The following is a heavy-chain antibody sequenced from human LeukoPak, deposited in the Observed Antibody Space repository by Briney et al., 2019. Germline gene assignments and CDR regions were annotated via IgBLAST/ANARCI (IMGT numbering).Heavy chain of an antibody. J-gene: IGHJ4*02. CDR1: GGSFSGYY. V-gene: IGHV4-34*01. Sequence: SETLSLTCAVYGGSFSGYYWSWIRQPPGKGLVWIGEINHSGSTNYNPSLKSRVTISVDTSKNQFSLKLSSVTAADTAVYYCARAQSSGRPSSARDFDYWGQGTLVTVSS. D-gene: IGHD3-22*01. CDR3: ARAQSSGRPSSARDFDY. CDR2: INHSGST.